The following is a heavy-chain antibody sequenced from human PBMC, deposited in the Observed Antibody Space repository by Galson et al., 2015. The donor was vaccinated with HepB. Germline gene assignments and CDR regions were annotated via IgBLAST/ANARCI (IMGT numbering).Heavy chain of an antibody. D-gene: IGHD3-3*01. J-gene: IGHJ4*02. CDR2: SRRT. V-gene: IGHV3-48*01. CDR3: ARDHGYDFWSGYFMDYFDY. Sequence: SRRTYYADSVQGRFIISRDNARNSLYLQMTSLRAEDTAVYYCARDHGYDFWSGYFMDYFDYWGQGALVTVSS.